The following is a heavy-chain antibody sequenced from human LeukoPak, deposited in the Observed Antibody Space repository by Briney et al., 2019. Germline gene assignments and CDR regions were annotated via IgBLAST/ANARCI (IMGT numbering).Heavy chain of an antibody. J-gene: IGHJ3*02. CDR2: IKQDGREK. CDR3: ARAGYYYGSGSSLIDAFDI. D-gene: IGHD3-10*01. Sequence: QPGGSLRLSCAASGFTFSSYWMSWVRQAPGKGLEWVANIKQDGREKYYVDSVKGRFTISRENAKNSLYLQMNSLRAGDTAVYYCARAGYYYGSGSSLIDAFDIWGQGTMVTVSS. V-gene: IGHV3-7*01. CDR1: GFTFSSYW.